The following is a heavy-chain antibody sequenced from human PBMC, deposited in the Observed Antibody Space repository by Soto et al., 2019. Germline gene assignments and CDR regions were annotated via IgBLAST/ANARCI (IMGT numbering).Heavy chain of an antibody. V-gene: IGHV3-7*01. Sequence: EVQLVESGGGLVQPGGSLRLSCVDSGFTFSSYWMSWVRQAPVKGLEWVGNIKQDGSEDNYADSVKGRSTISRDNAKNCRYLQMNTLRVEDPAVYYCARIAASGRGWDVWGQGTTVVFSS. CDR2: IKQDGSED. D-gene: IGHD6-13*01. CDR1: GFTFSSYW. J-gene: IGHJ6*02. CDR3: ARIAASGRGWDV.